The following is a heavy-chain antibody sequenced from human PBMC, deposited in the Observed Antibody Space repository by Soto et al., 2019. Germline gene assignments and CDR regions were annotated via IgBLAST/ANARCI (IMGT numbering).Heavy chain of an antibody. V-gene: IGHV3-23*01. J-gene: IGHJ4*02. CDR2: ISDNGGST. Sequence: EVQLLDSGGGLVQPGGSLRLSCTTSGFIFSNYAMNWVRQAPGKGLERVSVISDNGGSTYYADSVKGRFTITRDYSKTTIYLHMTSLSPEDTAVYYCARGRKYCGPTTCFQCFDYWGQGTLVTVSS. CDR3: ARGRKYCGPTTCFQCFDY. D-gene: IGHD2-21*01. CDR1: GFIFSNYA.